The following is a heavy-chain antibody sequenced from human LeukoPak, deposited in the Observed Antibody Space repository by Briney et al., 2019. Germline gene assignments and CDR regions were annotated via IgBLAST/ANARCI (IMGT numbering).Heavy chain of an antibody. V-gene: IGHV4-39*01. CDR1: GGSISSSSYY. J-gene: IGHJ4*02. Sequence: SEPLSLTCTVSGGSISSSSYYWGWIRQPPGKGLEWIGSIYYSGSTYYNPSLKSRVTISVDTSKNQFSLKLSSVTATDTAIYYCARHRDYGSGWWGFDDWGQGTLHTVSS. CDR3: ARHRDYGSGWWGFDD. D-gene: IGHD6-19*01. CDR2: IYYSGST.